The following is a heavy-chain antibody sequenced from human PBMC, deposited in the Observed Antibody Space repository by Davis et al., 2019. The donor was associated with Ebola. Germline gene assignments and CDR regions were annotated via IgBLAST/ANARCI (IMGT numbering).Heavy chain of an antibody. CDR1: GFTFSSYA. Sequence: PGGSLRLSCAASGFTFSSYAMHWXXQAPGKGLEWVAVISYDGSNKYYADSVKGRFTISRDNSKNTLYLQMNSLRAEDTAVYYCARDTALLVVGATYFDYWGQGTPVTVSS. D-gene: IGHD1-26*01. CDR3: ARDTALLVVGATYFDY. V-gene: IGHV3-30*04. CDR2: ISYDGSNK. J-gene: IGHJ4*02.